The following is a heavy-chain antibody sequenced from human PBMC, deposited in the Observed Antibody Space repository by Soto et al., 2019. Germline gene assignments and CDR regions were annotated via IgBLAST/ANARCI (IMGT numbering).Heavy chain of an antibody. CDR3: ARVIDIPMGSPYFDS. V-gene: IGHV4-30-2*01. CDR1: GGSISSGGYS. D-gene: IGHD3-16*02. J-gene: IGHJ4*02. CDR2: IYHSGST. Sequence: PSETLSLTCAVSGGSISSGGYSWSWIRQPPGKGLEWIGYIYHSGSTDYNPSLKSRVTISVDRSKNQFSLKLSSVTAADTAVYYCARVIDIPMGSPYFDSWGQGTLVTVSS.